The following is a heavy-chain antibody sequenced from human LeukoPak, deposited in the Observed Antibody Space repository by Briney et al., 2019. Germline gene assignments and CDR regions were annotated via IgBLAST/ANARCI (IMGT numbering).Heavy chain of an antibody. CDR3: AAGVTGTTLDY. D-gene: IGHD1-7*01. Sequence: ASVKVSFKASGYTFSGYYLHWVRQAPGQGLEWMGIINPSGGSTSYAQKFQGRVTMTRDMSTSTVYMELSSLRSEDTAVYYCAAGVTGTTLDYWGQGTLVTVSS. CDR2: INPSGGST. CDR1: GYTFSGYY. V-gene: IGHV1-46*01. J-gene: IGHJ4*02.